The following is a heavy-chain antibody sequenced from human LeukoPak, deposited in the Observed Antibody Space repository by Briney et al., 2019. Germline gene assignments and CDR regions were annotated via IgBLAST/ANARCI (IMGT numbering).Heavy chain of an antibody. CDR2: IYYSGST. D-gene: IGHD6-19*01. V-gene: IGHV4-59*01. CDR3: ARGGEQWLVPFDY. CDR1: GGSISSYY. J-gene: IGHJ4*02. Sequence: SETLSLTCTVSGGSISSYYWSWIRQPPGKGLEWIGYIYYSGSTNYNPSLKSRVTISVDTSKNQFSLKLSSVTAADTAVYYCARGGEQWLVPFDYWGQGTLVTVSS.